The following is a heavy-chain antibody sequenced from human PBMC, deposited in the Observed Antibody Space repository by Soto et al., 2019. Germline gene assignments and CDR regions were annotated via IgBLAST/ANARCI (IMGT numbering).Heavy chain of an antibody. CDR2: FDPEDGET. D-gene: IGHD3-10*01. J-gene: IGHJ6*02. CDR1: GYTLTELS. V-gene: IGHV1-24*01. Sequence: PAKAPGKISGYTLTELSMHWVRQAPGKGLEWMGGFDPEDGETIYAQKFQGRVTMTEDTSTDTAYMELSSLRSEDTAVYYCARDRKVGAIITDYYYGMDVWG. CDR3: ARDRKVGAIITDYYYGMDV.